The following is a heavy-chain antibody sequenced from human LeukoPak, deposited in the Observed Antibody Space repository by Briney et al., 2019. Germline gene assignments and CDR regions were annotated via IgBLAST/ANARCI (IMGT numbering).Heavy chain of an antibody. V-gene: IGHV4-30-2*01. Sequence: SETLSLTCAVSGGSISSGGYSWSWIRQPPGKGLEWIGYIYHSGSTYYNPSLKSRVTISVDRSKNQFYLKLSSVAAADTAVYYCARASPGYDSSGYLQGYYYMDVWGKGTTVTVSS. CDR1: GGSISSGGYS. D-gene: IGHD3-22*01. J-gene: IGHJ6*03. CDR2: IYHSGST. CDR3: ARASPGYDSSGYLQGYYYMDV.